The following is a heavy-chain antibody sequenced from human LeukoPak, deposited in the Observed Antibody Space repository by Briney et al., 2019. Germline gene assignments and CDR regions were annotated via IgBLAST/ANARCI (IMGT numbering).Heavy chain of an antibody. CDR1: GYTFTSYY. V-gene: IGHV1-46*01. CDR2: INPSGGST. Sequence: GASVKVSCKASGYTFTSYYMHWVRQAPGQGLEWMGIINPSGGSTSYAQKFQGRVTMTRDTSTSTVYMELSSLRSEDTAVYYCARDEVGYCSSTSCRPHYYYYGMDVWGKGTTVTVSS. J-gene: IGHJ6*04. CDR3: ARDEVGYCSSTSCRPHYYYYGMDV. D-gene: IGHD2-2*01.